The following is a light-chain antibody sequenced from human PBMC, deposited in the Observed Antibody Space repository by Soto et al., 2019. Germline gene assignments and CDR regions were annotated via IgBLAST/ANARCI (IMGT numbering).Light chain of an antibody. CDR2: EVS. Sequence: QSVLTQPASVSGSPGQSITISCTGTSSDVGAYKYVSWYQQHPGKAPKLMIYEVSNRPSGVSNRFSGSKSGNTASLTISGLQAEDEADYYCSSYTGGGTLVFGGGTQLTVL. J-gene: IGLJ2*01. V-gene: IGLV2-14*01. CDR1: SSDVGAYKY. CDR3: SSYTGGGTLV.